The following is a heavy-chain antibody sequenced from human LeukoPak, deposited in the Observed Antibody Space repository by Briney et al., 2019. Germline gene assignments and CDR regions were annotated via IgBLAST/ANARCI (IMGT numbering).Heavy chain of an antibody. CDR2: FDPEDGET. Sequence: GASVKVSCKVSGYTHTELSMHWVRQAPGKGLEWMGGFDPEDGETIYAQKFQGRVTMTEDTSTDTAYMELSSLRSEDTAVYYCAMGFGVVIINADYWGQGTLVTVSS. D-gene: IGHD3-3*01. CDR3: AMGFGVVIINADY. J-gene: IGHJ4*02. V-gene: IGHV1-24*01. CDR1: GYTHTELS.